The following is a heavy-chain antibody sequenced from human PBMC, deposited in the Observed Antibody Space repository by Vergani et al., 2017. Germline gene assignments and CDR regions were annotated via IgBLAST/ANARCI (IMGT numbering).Heavy chain of an antibody. D-gene: IGHD2-2*01. J-gene: IGHJ6*03. CDR3: AKDRYCSSTSCYGYMDV. CDR2: ISGSGGNT. CDR1: GFTFSGYA. Sequence: EVQLLESGGGLVRLGGSLRLPCAASGFTFSGYAMSWVRKVPGKGLEWVSGISGSGGNTYYANSVKGRFTISRDNSKNTLYLQMNSLRAEDTAVYYCAKDRYCSSTSCYGYMDVWGKGTTVTVSS. V-gene: IGHV3-23*01.